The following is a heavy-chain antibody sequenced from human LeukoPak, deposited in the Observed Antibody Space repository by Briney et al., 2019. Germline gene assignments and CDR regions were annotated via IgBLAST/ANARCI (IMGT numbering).Heavy chain of an antibody. D-gene: IGHD2-15*01. J-gene: IGHJ6*02. Sequence: SETLSLTCTVSGGSISSYYWSWIRQPPGKGVEWIGYIYYSGSTNYNPSLKSRVTISVDTSKNQFSLKLSSVTAADTAVYYCARGDCSGGSCSGSYYYGMDVWGQGTTVTVSS. CDR1: GGSISSYY. V-gene: IGHV4-59*01. CDR3: ARGDCSGGSCSGSYYYGMDV. CDR2: IYYSGST.